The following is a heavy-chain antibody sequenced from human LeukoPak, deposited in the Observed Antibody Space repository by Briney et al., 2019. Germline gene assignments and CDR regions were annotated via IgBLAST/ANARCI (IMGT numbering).Heavy chain of an antibody. D-gene: IGHD4-17*01. CDR1: GFTFSSYS. J-gene: IGHJ4*02. CDR3: ARDLDYGDYDPLYYLDY. V-gene: IGHV3-48*01. Sequence: GGSLRLSCAASGFTFSSYSMNWVRQAPGKGLEWVSYISSSSSTIYYADSVKGRFTISRDNAKNSLYLQMNSLRAEDTAVYYCARDLDYGDYDPLYYLDYWGQGTLVTVSS. CDR2: ISSSSSTI.